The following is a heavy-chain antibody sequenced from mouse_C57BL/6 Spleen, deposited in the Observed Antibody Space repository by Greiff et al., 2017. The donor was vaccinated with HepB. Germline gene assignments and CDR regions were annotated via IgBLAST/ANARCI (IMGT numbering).Heavy chain of an antibody. D-gene: IGHD2-1*01. Sequence: QVQLQQSGAELVRPGSSVKLSCKASGYTFTSYWMHWVKQRPIQGLEWIGNIDPSDSETHYNQKFKDKATLTVDKSSSTAYMQLSSLTSEDSAVYYCARSYGNYVSFAYWGQGTLVTVSA. CDR1: GYTFTSYW. J-gene: IGHJ3*01. CDR2: IDPSDSET. CDR3: ARSYGNYVSFAY. V-gene: IGHV1-52*01.